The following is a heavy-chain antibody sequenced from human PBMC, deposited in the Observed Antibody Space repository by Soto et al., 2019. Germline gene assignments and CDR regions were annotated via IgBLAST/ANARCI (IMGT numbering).Heavy chain of an antibody. CDR3: ARRVSLITLSRAALPWCDP. D-gene: IGHD3-10*01. J-gene: IGHJ5*02. Sequence: QLQLQESGPGLVKPSETLSLTCTVSSGSISSRTYFWGWIRQPPGKGLEWIGTIYYSGSTYYNPSLKSRVSLSVDPSKNLFSLRLTSLTAADTAVYFCARRVSLITLSRAALPWCDPWGQGTLVTVSS. CDR2: IYYSGST. V-gene: IGHV4-39*01. CDR1: SGSISSRTYF.